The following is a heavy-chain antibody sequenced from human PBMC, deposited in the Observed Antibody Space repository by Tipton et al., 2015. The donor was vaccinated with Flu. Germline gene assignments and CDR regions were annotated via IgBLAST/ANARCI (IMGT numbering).Heavy chain of an antibody. V-gene: IGHV3-23*01. Sequence: SLRLSCAASGFTFSSYAMSWVRQAPGKGLEWVSAICGSGGSTYSADSVKGRFTIPRDNSKNTLYLQMNSLRAEDTAVYYCAKDRDKRVFDSWGQGSFVAFSS. J-gene: IGHJ4*02. CDR1: GFTFSSYA. D-gene: IGHD3-10*01. CDR2: ICGSGGST. CDR3: AKDRDKRVFDS.